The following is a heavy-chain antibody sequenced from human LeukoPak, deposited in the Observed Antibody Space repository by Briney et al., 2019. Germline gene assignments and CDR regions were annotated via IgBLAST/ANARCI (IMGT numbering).Heavy chain of an antibody. Sequence: GSSVKVSCKASGGTFSSYAISWVRQAPGQGLEWMGGIIPIFGTANYAPKFQGRVTITTDESTSTAYMELSSLRSVDTAVYYCASSSKGYSSGFYYYYYMDVWGKGTTVTVSS. D-gene: IGHD6-19*01. CDR2: IIPIFGTA. V-gene: IGHV1-69*05. CDR3: ASSSKGYSSGFYYYYYMDV. J-gene: IGHJ6*03. CDR1: GGTFSSYA.